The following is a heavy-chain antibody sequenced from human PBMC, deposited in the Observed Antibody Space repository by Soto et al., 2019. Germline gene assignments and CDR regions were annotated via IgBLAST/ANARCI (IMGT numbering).Heavy chain of an antibody. V-gene: IGHV4-30-4*01. CDR3: AMSPKGLGNFDY. J-gene: IGHJ4*02. CDR2: IHYSGST. D-gene: IGHD3-10*01. Sequence: QVQLQESGPGLVKPSQTLSLTCAVSGGCISSGGAYYWSWIRQSPGKGLEWIAYIHYSGSTYYNSSLKSRVTMSVDTAKNQFSLKVSSVTAADTAVYYCAMSPKGLGNFDYWGQGTLVTVSS. CDR1: GGCISSGGAYY.